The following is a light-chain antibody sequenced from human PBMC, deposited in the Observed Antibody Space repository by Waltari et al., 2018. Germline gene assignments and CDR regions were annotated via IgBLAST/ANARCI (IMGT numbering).Light chain of an antibody. J-gene: IGKJ2*01. CDR2: AAS. CDR3: QQTYSPPPYT. CDR1: QNIDEF. V-gene: IGKV1-39*01. Sequence: DIQMTQSPSSLSAFVGDRVTITCRASQNIDEFVNWYQQKSGEAPKLLIFAASTLQGGVPSRFSGSGSGTDFTLSIRGLQPEDSATYYCQQTYSPPPYTFGQGTRLEIK.